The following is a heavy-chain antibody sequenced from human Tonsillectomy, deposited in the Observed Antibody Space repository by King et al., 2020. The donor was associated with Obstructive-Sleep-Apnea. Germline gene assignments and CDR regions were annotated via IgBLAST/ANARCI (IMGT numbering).Heavy chain of an antibody. J-gene: IGHJ6*04. D-gene: IGHD1-14*01. CDR3: TTGRTYWYYYYGMDV. CDR1: GFIFSNAW. V-gene: IGHV3-15*01. CDR2: IKRKTDSGTT. Sequence: VQLVQSGGGLVKPGGSLRLSCAASGFIFSNAWMSWVRQAPGKGLEWVGLIKRKTDSGTTDYAAPVKGRFTISRDDSKNTLYLQMNSLKTEDTAVYYCTTGRTYWYYYYGMDVWGKGTTVTVSS.